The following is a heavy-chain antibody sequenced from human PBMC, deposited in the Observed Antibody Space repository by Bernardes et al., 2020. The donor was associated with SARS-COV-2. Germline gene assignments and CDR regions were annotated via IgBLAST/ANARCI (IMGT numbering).Heavy chain of an antibody. Sequence: SETLSLTCTVSGGSVSSGSYYWSWIRQPPGKGLEWIGFVFDNGDTNDSGRTNYNPSLKSRATISLDTRKKQFSLSLASVTAADTAVYYCARGDTVMIKGVDLWGQGLLVTVSS. CDR2: VFDNGDTNDSGRT. V-gene: IGHV4-61*01. J-gene: IGHJ5*02. CDR3: ARGDTVMIKGVDL. D-gene: IGHD3-16*01. CDR1: GGSVSSGSYY.